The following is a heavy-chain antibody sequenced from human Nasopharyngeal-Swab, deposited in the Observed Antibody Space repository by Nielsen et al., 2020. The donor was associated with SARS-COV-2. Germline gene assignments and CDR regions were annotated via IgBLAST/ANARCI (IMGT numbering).Heavy chain of an antibody. D-gene: IGHD1-1*01. J-gene: IGHJ6*02. V-gene: IGHV4-34*01. CDR2: VSHSGTA. CDR3: ARGGQDNALDV. CDR1: GASFTGIF. Sequence: SETLSLTCMYKGASFTGIFWNWVRQPPGKGLEWIGEVSHSGTATYNPSLTGRVTISLDTAWSQFSLRLSSLSDADTAVYFCARGGQDNALDVWDQGTKVAVSS.